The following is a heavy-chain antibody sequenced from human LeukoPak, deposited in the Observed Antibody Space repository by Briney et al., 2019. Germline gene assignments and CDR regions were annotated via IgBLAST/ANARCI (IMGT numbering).Heavy chain of an antibody. V-gene: IGHV3-30*03. D-gene: IGHD3-9*01. CDR1: GFTFSSYG. CDR3: AGSILTGSSDAFDI. Sequence: TGGSLRLSCAVSGFTFSSYGMHWVRQAPGKGLEWVAVISYDGSNKHYADSVKGRSTISRDNSKNTLYLQMDSLRAEDTAVYYCAGSILTGSSDAFDIWGQGTMVTVSS. J-gene: IGHJ3*02. CDR2: ISYDGSNK.